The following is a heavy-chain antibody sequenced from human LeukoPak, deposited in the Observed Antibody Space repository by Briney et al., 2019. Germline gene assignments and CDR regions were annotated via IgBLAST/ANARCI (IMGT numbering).Heavy chain of an antibody. CDR3: ARHPPGRWFDP. CDR1: GGSISSYY. Sequence: PSETLSLTCTVSGGSISSYYWSWIRQPPGKGLEWIGYIHYSGSTKYKSSLKSRVTISVDTSKNQFSLKLSSVTAADTAVYYCARHPPGRWFDPWGQGTLVTVSS. J-gene: IGHJ5*02. V-gene: IGHV4-59*08. CDR2: IHYSGST.